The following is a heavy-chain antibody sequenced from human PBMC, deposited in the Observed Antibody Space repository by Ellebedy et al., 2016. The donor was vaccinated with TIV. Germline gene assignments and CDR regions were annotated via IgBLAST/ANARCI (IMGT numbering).Heavy chain of an antibody. V-gene: IGHV4-39*07. CDR1: GGSISSSSYY. Sequence: SETLSLTCTVSGGSISSSSYYWGWIRQPPGKGLEWIGEINHSGSTNYNPSLKSRVTISVDTSKNQFSLKLSSVTAADTAVYYCASGELTAMVTMALFDPWGQGTLVTVSS. D-gene: IGHD5-18*01. CDR2: INHSGST. CDR3: ASGELTAMVTMALFDP. J-gene: IGHJ5*02.